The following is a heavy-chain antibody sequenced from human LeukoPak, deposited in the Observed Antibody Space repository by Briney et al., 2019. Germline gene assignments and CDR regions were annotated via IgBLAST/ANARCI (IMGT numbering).Heavy chain of an antibody. Sequence: PSQTLSLTCTVSGGSISSGDHYWSWIRQPPGKGLEWIGYIYYSGSTYYNPSLKSRVTISVDTSKNQFSLKLSSVTAADTAVYYCAMELVAAYDAFDIWGQGTMVTVSS. V-gene: IGHV4-30-4*01. J-gene: IGHJ3*02. CDR3: AMELVAAYDAFDI. CDR2: IYYSGST. CDR1: GGSISSGDHY. D-gene: IGHD2-15*01.